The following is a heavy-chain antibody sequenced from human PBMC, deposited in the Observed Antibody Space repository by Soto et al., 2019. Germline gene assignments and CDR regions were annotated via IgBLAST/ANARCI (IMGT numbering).Heavy chain of an antibody. V-gene: IGHV4-39*01. CDR1: GGSISSSSYY. CDR2: IYYSGST. CDR3: ARPYYYDSSGYGAFDI. J-gene: IGHJ3*02. D-gene: IGHD3-22*01. Sequence: PSETLSLTCTVSGGSISSSSYYWGWIRQPPGKGLEWIGSIYYSGSTYYNPSLKSRVTISVDTSKNQFSLKLSSVTAADTAVYYCARPYYYDSSGYGAFDIWGQGTMVTVSS.